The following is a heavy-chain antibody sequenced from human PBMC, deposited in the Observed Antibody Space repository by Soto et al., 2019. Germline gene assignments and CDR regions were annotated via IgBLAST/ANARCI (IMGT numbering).Heavy chain of an antibody. Sequence: EVQLLESGGGSVQPGGSLRLSCAASGLTFSSYAMTWVRQAPGKGLEWVSAISGSGESTYYSDSVKGRFTISRDNSKNTLYLQMNSLRAEDTAVYYCAKDSRERPGGYTSLAYEYWGLGTLVTVSS. V-gene: IGHV3-23*01. CDR3: AKDSRERPGGYTSLAYEY. CDR1: GLTFSSYA. CDR2: ISGSGEST. D-gene: IGHD3-16*01. J-gene: IGHJ4*02.